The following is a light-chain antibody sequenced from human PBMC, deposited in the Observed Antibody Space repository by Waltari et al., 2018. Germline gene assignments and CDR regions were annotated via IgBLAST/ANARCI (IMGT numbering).Light chain of an antibody. Sequence: DIVMTQSPDSLAVSLGERATINCKSSQSVLYSSDNKNYLTWYQQKPGQPSELLIYWASTRESGVPDRVSGSGSGTDFTLTISRLQAEDVAVYYCQQYYSFPQTFGQGTKVEIK. CDR2: WAS. J-gene: IGKJ1*01. CDR1: QSVLYSSDNKNY. V-gene: IGKV4-1*01. CDR3: QQYYSFPQT.